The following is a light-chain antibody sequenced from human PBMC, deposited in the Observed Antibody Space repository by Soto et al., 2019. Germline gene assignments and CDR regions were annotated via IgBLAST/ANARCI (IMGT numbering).Light chain of an antibody. V-gene: IGKV3D-20*01. CDR1: QSVSSSY. Sequence: EIVLTQSPATLSLSPGERATLSCGASQSVSSSYLVWYQQKPGLAPRLLIYDASSRATGIPDRFSGSGSGTDFTLTISRLEPEYFAVYYCQQYGNSPYTFGQGTKLEIK. CDR3: QQYGNSPYT. CDR2: DAS. J-gene: IGKJ2*01.